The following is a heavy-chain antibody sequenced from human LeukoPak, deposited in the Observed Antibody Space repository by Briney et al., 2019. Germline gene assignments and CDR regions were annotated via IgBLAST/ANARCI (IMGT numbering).Heavy chain of an antibody. J-gene: IGHJ4*02. CDR1: GYSFTTYW. V-gene: IGHV5-51*01. D-gene: IGHD6-6*01. CDR2: IYPDDSDT. Sequence: GESLKISCKGSGYSFTTYWIDWVRQMPGKGLEWMGIIYPDDSDTRYNPSFQGQVTISADKSINTAYLQWSSLKSSDTAIYYCASRIAAPGLDYWGQGTLVTVSS. CDR3: ASRIAAPGLDY.